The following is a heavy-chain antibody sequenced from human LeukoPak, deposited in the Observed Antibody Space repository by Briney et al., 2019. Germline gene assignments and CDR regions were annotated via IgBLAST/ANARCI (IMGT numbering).Heavy chain of an antibody. J-gene: IGHJ4*02. CDR1: GFTFSSDA. Sequence: GGSLRLSCAASGFTFSSDAMSWVRQAPGKGLEWVSAISGSGGSTYYADSVKGRFTISRDNSKNTLYLQMNSLRAEDTAVYYCAKDLVVGIVGATFDYWGQGTLVTVSS. D-gene: IGHD1-26*01. V-gene: IGHV3-23*01. CDR2: ISGSGGST. CDR3: AKDLVVGIVGATFDY.